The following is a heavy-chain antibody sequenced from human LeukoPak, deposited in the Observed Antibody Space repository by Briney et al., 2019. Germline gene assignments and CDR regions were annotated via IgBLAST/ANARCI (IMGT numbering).Heavy chain of an antibody. CDR2: IGSGGDTT. CDR3: ARYYSMDV. Sequence: SGGSLRLSCAASGFTFSNCGMTWVSQAPGKGLEWVSSIGSGGDTTYYADSVKGRFTISRDNSKNTLYLQMNSLRAEDTAVYYCARYYSMDVWGQGTTVIVSS. CDR1: GFTFSNCG. J-gene: IGHJ6*02. V-gene: IGHV3-23*01.